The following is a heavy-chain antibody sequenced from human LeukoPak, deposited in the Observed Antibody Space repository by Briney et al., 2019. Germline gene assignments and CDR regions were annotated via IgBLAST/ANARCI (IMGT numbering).Heavy chain of an antibody. Sequence: GESLKISCKGIGYSFISYSIGWVRQMPGKGMEGMGVTYPGDSRTRYNPSFQGQVTISVDRSISTAYLQWVSLKASDTAMYYCACRDLTSTWSYPWGQGTLVTVSS. V-gene: IGHV5-51*01. D-gene: IGHD2-2*01. J-gene: IGHJ5*02. CDR1: GYSFISYS. CDR2: TYPGDSRT. CDR3: ACRDLTSTWSYP.